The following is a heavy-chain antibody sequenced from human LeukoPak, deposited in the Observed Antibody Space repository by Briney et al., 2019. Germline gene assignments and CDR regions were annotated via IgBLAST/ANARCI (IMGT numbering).Heavy chain of an antibody. D-gene: IGHD6-19*01. V-gene: IGHV3-23*01. Sequence: GGSLRLSCAASGFTFSNYWMSWVRQAPGKGLEWVSGISGSGDSTYYADSVKGRFTISRDSSKNTLYLQMNSLRAEDTAVYFCARRSGVAVAGAFDYWGQGTLVTVSS. J-gene: IGHJ4*02. CDR2: ISGSGDST. CDR3: ARRSGVAVAGAFDY. CDR1: GFTFSNYW.